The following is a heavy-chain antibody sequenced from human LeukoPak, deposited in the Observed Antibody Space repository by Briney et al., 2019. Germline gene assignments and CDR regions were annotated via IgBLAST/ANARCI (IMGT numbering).Heavy chain of an antibody. CDR2: INPNSGGT. D-gene: IGHD6-19*01. J-gene: IGHJ4*02. Sequence: GASVKVSCKASGYTFTGYYMHWVRQAPGRGLEWMAWINPNSGGTNYAQKFQGRVTMTRDTSISTAYMELSSLRSDDTAVYFCARGSARDSSGFFEYWGQGTLVTVSS. CDR1: GYTFTGYY. V-gene: IGHV1-2*02. CDR3: ARGSARDSSGFFEY.